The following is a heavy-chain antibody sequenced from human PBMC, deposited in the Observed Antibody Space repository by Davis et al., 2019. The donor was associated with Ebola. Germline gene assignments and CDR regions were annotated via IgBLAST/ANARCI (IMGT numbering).Heavy chain of an antibody. CDR3: AKVIVVVVAATLGAFDI. D-gene: IGHD2-15*01. Sequence: GESLKISCAASGFTFSSYAMSWVRQAPGKGLEWVSAISGSGGSTYYADSVKGRFTISRDNSKNTLYLQMNSLRAEDTAVYYCAKVIVVVVAATLGAFDIWGQGTMVTVSS. CDR2: ISGSGGST. J-gene: IGHJ3*02. CDR1: GFTFSSYA. V-gene: IGHV3-23*01.